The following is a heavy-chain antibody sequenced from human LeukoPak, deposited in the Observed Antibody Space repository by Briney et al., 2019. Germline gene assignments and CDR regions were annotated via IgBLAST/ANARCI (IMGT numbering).Heavy chain of an antibody. V-gene: IGHV3-48*01. CDR2: ISSSSSTI. J-gene: IGHJ4*02. D-gene: IGHD3-22*01. CDR1: GFTFSSYS. Sequence: GGSLRLSCATSGFTFSSYSMNWVRQAPGKGLEWVSYISSSSSTIYYADSVKGRFTISRDNAKNSLYLQMNSLRAEDTAVYYCARAMPYYYDSSAVDYWGQGTLVTVSS. CDR3: ARAMPYYYDSSAVDY.